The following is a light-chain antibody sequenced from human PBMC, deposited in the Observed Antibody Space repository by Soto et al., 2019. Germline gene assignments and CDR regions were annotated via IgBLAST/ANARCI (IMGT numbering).Light chain of an antibody. CDR1: QTVYSW. V-gene: IGKV1-5*03. Sequence: DIPMTQSPSTVSASVGDRVTITCRASQTVYSWLAWYQQKPGKAPKLLISEASTLQSGVPSRFTGSGSGTEFTLDISRLQPDDFATYYCQQYSSYSPYTFGQGTKVEI. J-gene: IGKJ2*01. CDR2: EAS. CDR3: QQYSSYSPYT.